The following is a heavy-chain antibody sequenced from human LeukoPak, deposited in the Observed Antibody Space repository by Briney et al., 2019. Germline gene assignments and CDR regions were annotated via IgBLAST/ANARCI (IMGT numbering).Heavy chain of an antibody. V-gene: IGHV3-30-3*01. CDR2: ISYDGSNK. CDR3: ARGHWGLDY. J-gene: IGHJ4*02. CDR1: GFTFSSYA. Sequence: PGRSLRLSCAASGFTFSSYAMHWVRQAPGKGLEWVAVISYDGSNKYYADSVKGRFTISRDNSKNTLYLQMNSLRAEDTAMYYCARGHWGLDYWGQGTLVTVSS. D-gene: IGHD7-27*01.